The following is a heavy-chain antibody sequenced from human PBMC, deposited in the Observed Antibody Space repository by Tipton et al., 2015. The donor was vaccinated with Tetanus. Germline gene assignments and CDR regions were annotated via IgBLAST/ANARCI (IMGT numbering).Heavy chain of an antibody. CDR3: ARGRYDALWEGDLLYYHQYGMDV. J-gene: IGHJ6*02. V-gene: IGHV4-31*03. CDR1: GGSIGSSPYF. D-gene: IGHD1-26*01. Sequence: TLSLTCTVSGGSIGSSPYFWNWFRQYPGKGLEWIGYIYYSGSTHYNPSLKSRVVLSVDLSKNQFYLNLSSVTAADTAVYFCARGRYDALWEGDLLYYHQYGMDVWGQGTTVNVSS. CDR2: IYYSGST.